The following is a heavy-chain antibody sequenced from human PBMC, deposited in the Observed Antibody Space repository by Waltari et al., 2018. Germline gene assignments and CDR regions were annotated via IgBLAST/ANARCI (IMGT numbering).Heavy chain of an antibody. Sequence: QLQLQESGPGLVKPSETLSLTCTVSGGSISSSSYYWGWIRQPPGKGLEGFGSIYYSGSTYYNPSLKSRVTISVDTSKNQFSLKLSSVTAADTAVYYCARGQDYYDSSGYYRYYYYYYMDVWGKGTTVTISS. CDR2: IYYSGST. V-gene: IGHV4-39*07. CDR1: GGSISSSSYY. J-gene: IGHJ6*03. D-gene: IGHD3-22*01. CDR3: ARGQDYYDSSGYYRYYYYYYMDV.